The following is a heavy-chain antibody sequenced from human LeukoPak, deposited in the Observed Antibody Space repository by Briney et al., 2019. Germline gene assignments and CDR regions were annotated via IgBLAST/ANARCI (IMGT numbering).Heavy chain of an antibody. CDR3: ARPQSSSGYYWPFDD. D-gene: IGHD3-22*01. CDR1: GFTFSSYA. J-gene: IGHJ4*02. V-gene: IGHV3-23*01. CDR2: ISPSSGT. Sequence: GGSLRLSCAASGFTFSSYAMRWVRQAPGKGLEWVSAISPSSGTFYTDSVKGRFTISRDNSKNTLYLQMNSLRAEDTAVYYCARPQSSSGYYWPFDDWGQGTLVTVSS.